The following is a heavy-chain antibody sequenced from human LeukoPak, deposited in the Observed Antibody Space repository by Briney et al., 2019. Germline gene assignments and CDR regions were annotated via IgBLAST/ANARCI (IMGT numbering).Heavy chain of an antibody. CDR3: ARDGGGTTSDWFDP. D-gene: IGHD3-16*01. J-gene: IGHJ5*02. V-gene: IGHV1-46*01. Sequence: ASVKLSCNASGYTFTSNYIHWIRHPPGQGLERMGIINPNGGSTTNAQKSQSRVTMIRDTSTSTVYMELSSLRSEDAAVYYCARDGGGTTSDWFDPWGQGTLVTVSS. CDR2: INPNGGST. CDR1: GYTFTSNY.